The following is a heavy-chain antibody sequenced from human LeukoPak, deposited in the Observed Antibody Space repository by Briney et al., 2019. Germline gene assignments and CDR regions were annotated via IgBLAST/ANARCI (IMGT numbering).Heavy chain of an antibody. CDR2: ICYSGNT. V-gene: IGHV4-31*03. Sequence: SETLSLTCTVSGGSISSGDYYWSWIRQHPGKGLEWIGYICYSGNTYYNPSLKSRVTISVDTSKNQFSLKLSSVTDADTAVYYCATRGYGSTWHSQNWGQGTLVTVSS. CDR1: GGSISSGDYY. CDR3: ATRGYGSTWHSQN. D-gene: IGHD6-13*01. J-gene: IGHJ4*02.